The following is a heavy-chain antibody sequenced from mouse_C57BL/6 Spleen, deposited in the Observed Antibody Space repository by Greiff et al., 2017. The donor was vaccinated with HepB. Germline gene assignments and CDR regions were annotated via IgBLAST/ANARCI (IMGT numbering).Heavy chain of an antibody. J-gene: IGHJ1*03. V-gene: IGHV1-47*01. CDR1: GYTFTTYP. CDR3: ARSGGYDYLYWYFDV. D-gene: IGHD2-4*01. CDR2: FHPYNDDT. Sequence: VKLQESGAELVKPGASVKMSCKASGYTFTTYPIEWMKQNHGKSLEWIGNFHPYNDDTKYNEKFKGKATLTVEKSSSTVYLELSRLTSDDSAVYYCARSGGYDYLYWYFDVWGTGTTVTVSS.